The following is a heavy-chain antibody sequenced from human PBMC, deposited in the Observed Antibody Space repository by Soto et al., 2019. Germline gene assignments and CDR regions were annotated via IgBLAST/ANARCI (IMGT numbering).Heavy chain of an antibody. Sequence: NPSETLSLTCTVSGGSISSSTYYWGWIRQPPGKGLEWIGTIYHSGNTYYNPSLKGRVTVSVDTSKNQISLKLISVTAADTAVYYCARHPAYYDGSGYHHWFDPWGQGTQVTVSS. D-gene: IGHD3-22*01. CDR2: IYHSGNT. CDR1: GGSISSSTYY. CDR3: ARHPAYYDGSGYHHWFDP. J-gene: IGHJ5*02. V-gene: IGHV4-39*01.